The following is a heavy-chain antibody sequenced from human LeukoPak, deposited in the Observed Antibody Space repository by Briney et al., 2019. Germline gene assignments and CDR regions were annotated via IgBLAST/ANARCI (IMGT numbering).Heavy chain of an antibody. CDR2: MYYSGNT. CDR1: GGSISSRNYY. V-gene: IGHV4-39*01. D-gene: IGHD3-16*02. CDR3: ARTLGWASSRYPFDG. J-gene: IGHJ4*02. Sequence: SETLSLTCTVSGGSISSRNYYWGWIRQPPGKGLEWIGSMYYSGNTDYNPPLKSRVTISVDTSKNQFSLKVNSVTAADTAVYYCARTLGWASSRYPFDGWGQGTLVTVSS.